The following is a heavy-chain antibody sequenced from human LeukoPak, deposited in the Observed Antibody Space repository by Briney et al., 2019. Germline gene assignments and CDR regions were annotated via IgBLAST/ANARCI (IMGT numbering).Heavy chain of an antibody. CDR2: INPNSGGT. CDR1: GYTFTGYY. CDR3: AGSSDVLRFLEWLSEYYYYYGMDV. D-gene: IGHD3-3*01. J-gene: IGHJ6*02. Sequence: ASVKVSCKASGYTFTGYYMHWVRQAPGQELGWMGWINPNSGGTNYAQKFQGRVTMTRDTSISTAYMELSRLRSDDTAVYYCAGSSDVLRFLEWLSEYYYYYGMDVWGQGTTVTVSS. V-gene: IGHV1-2*02.